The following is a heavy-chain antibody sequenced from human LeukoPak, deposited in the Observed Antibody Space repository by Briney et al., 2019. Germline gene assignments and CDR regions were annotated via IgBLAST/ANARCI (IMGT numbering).Heavy chain of an antibody. D-gene: IGHD2-2*01. J-gene: IGHJ4*02. Sequence: ASVKVSCKAAGYNFPAYFMHWVRQAPGQGLEWMGRINPNGGDTNYAQKFQGRVTMTSDTSISTAYMELNSLMSDDTAVYYCVRVGFTTSWSNFDYWGQGTLVTPSS. CDR2: INPNGGDT. CDR3: VRVGFTTSWSNFDY. CDR1: GYNFPAYF. V-gene: IGHV1-2*06.